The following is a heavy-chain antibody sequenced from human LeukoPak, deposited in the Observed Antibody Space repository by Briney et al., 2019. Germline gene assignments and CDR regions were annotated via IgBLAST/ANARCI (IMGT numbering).Heavy chain of an antibody. D-gene: IGHD2-21*01. Sequence: TAESLTLSCSASGFSFSSYAMRWLRQAPGKGLQYVSAINSYGRSTYYASCVKGRFTIPIDKSMNTLYLQISRLRAEDTAVYYCVARDGSGYWGQGTLVTVSS. CDR2: INSYGRST. CDR3: VARDGSGY. J-gene: IGHJ4*02. CDR1: GFSFSSYA. V-gene: IGHV3-64D*06.